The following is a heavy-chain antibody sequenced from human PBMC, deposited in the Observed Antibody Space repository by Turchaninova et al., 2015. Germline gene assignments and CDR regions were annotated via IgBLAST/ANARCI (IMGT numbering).Heavy chain of an antibody. Sequence: QVQLQQWGAGLLKPSETLSLTCAVYGGSFSGYYWSWIRQPPGTGLEWIGELNHSGSTNYNRSLKGRVTVTVNPDRHQIQLKLSPVTAADRGVYYCARDPWDLAVAGTGYYYYGMDVWGQGTTVTVSS. D-gene: IGHD6-19*01. J-gene: IGHJ6*02. CDR3: ARDPWDLAVAGTGYYYYGMDV. CDR2: LNHSGST. CDR1: GGSFSGYY. V-gene: IGHV4-34*01.